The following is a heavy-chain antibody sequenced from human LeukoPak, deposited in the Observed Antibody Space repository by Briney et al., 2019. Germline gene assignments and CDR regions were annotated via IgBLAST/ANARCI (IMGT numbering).Heavy chain of an antibody. CDR1: GYTFTSYG. J-gene: IGHJ4*02. D-gene: IGHD4-17*01. CDR2: ISAYNGNT. CDR3: ARVPTYGDYDYYFDY. V-gene: IGHV1-18*01. Sequence: ASVKVSCKASGYTFTSYGISWVRQAPGQGLEWMGWISAYNGNTNYAQKFQGRVTITRDTSASTAYMELSSLRSEDTAVYYCARVPTYGDYDYYFDYWGQGTLVTVSS.